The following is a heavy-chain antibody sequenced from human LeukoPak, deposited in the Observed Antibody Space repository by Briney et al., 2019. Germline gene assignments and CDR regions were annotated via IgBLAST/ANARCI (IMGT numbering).Heavy chain of an antibody. CDR3: VKKLGGYPTFDY. CDR2: ISSNGGST. D-gene: IGHD3-16*02. Sequence: PGGSLRLSCSASGFTFNSYVMHWVRQAPGKGLEYVSAISSNGGSTYYADSVKGRFTISRDNSKNTLYLQMSSLRAEDTAVYYCVKKLGGYPTFDYWGQGTLVTVSS. J-gene: IGHJ4*02. V-gene: IGHV3-64D*06. CDR1: GFTFNSYV.